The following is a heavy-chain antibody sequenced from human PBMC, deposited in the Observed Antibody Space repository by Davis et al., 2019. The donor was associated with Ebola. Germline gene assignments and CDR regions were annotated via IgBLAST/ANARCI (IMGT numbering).Heavy chain of an antibody. V-gene: IGHV4-30-4*08. CDR1: GGSISRGDYY. Sequence: PSETLSLTCTVSGGSISRGDYYWSWIRQPPGKGLEWIGYIDYSGSTYYNPSLKSRVTITVDTAKNQFSLKMSSVTAADTAVYYCARGSYYEVPDVWGKGTTVTVSS. CDR2: IDYSGST. J-gene: IGHJ6*04. D-gene: IGHD1-26*01. CDR3: ARGSYYEVPDV.